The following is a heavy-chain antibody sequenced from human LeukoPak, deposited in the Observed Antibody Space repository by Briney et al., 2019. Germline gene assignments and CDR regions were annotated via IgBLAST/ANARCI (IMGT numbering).Heavy chain of an antibody. V-gene: IGHV4-59*01. Sequence: SETLSLTCTVSGGSISNYYWSWIRQPPGKGLEGIGYIYYSGNTNYNPSLKSRVTISVDTSNNQFSLKLSPVTAADTAVYYCARHRCTSSCRGGFDYWGQGTLVTVSS. CDR2: IYYSGNT. D-gene: IGHD2-2*01. CDR3: ARHRCTSSCRGGFDY. J-gene: IGHJ4*02. CDR1: GGSISNYY.